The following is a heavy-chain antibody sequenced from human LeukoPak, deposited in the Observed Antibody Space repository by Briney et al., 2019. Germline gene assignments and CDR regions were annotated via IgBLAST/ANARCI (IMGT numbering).Heavy chain of an antibody. D-gene: IGHD6-13*01. CDR1: GFTFSSYG. V-gene: IGHV3-30*18. CDR2: ISYDGSNK. CDR3: AKTWRMAAAFFDY. Sequence: GGSLRLSCAASGFTFSSYGMHWVRQAPGKGLEWVAVISYDGSNKYYADSVKGRFTISRDNSKNTLYLQMNSLRAEDTAVYYCAKTWRMAAAFFDYWGQGTLVTVSS. J-gene: IGHJ4*02.